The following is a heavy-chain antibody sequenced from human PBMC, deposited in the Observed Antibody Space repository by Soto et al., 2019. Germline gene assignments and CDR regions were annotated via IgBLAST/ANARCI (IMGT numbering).Heavy chain of an antibody. J-gene: IGHJ4*02. CDR1: GGSISSYY. CDR2: TYYSGST. V-gene: IGHV4-59*01. CDR3: ARTSPFTFFDY. Sequence: SETLSLTCTVSGGSISSYYWSWIRQPPGKGLEWIGYTYYSGSTNYNPSLKSRVTISVDTSKNQFSLKLSSVTAADTAVYYCARTSPFTFFDYWGQGTLVTVSS.